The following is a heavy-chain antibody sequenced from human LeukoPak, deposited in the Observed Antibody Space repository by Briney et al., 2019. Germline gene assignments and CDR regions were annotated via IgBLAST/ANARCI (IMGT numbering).Heavy chain of an antibody. CDR2: IFYSGST. V-gene: IGHV4-39*07. CDR3: ARDLVRYSYGQIGY. D-gene: IGHD5-18*01. Sequence: PSETLSLTCTVSSGSISTSNYYWGWVRQPPGKALEWIGNIFYSGSTYYNPSLKSRVTISVDTSKNQFSLKLSSVTAADTAVYYCARDLVRYSYGQIGYWGQGTLVTVSS. CDR1: SGSISTSNYY. J-gene: IGHJ4*02.